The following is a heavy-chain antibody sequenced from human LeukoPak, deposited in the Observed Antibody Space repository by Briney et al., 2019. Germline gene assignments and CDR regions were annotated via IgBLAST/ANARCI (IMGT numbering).Heavy chain of an antibody. CDR3: AKGEYDFWSGYYEGSWY. CDR1: GGSISSGDYY. Sequence: ETLSLTCTVSGGSISSGDYYWSWIRQPPGKGLEWVSAISGSGGSTYYADSVKGRFTISRDNSKNTLYLQMNSLRAEDTAVYYCAKGEYDFWSGYYEGSWYWGQGTLVTVSS. CDR2: ISGSGGST. D-gene: IGHD3-3*01. J-gene: IGHJ4*02. V-gene: IGHV3-23*01.